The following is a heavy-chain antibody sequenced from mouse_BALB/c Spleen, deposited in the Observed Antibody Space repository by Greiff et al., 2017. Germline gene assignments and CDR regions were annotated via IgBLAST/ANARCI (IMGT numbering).Heavy chain of an antibody. Sequence: VNVVESGAELMKPGASVKISCKATGYTFSSYWIEWVKQRPGHGLEWIGEILPGSGSTNYNEKFKGKATFTADTSSNTAYMQLSSLTSEDSAVYYCARFTTATDYYAMDYWGQGTSVTVSS. CDR1: GYTFSSYW. CDR3: ARFTTATDYYAMDY. J-gene: IGHJ4*01. CDR2: ILPGSGST. D-gene: IGHD1-2*01. V-gene: IGHV1-9*01.